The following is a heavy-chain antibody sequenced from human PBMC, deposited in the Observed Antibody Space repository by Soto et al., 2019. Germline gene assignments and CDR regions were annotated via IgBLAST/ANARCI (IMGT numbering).Heavy chain of an antibody. D-gene: IGHD6-19*01. CDR3: AKEVAVAGDLDY. V-gene: IGHV3-30*18. CDR2: ISSDGKTK. J-gene: IGHJ4*01. CDR1: GFRFSSYG. Sequence: GGSLRLSCVASGFRFSSYGIHWVRQAPGKGLEWVGVISSDGKTKYYADSVKGRFTISRDNSKNTLYLQMDSLRPEDTAVYYCAKEVAVAGDLDYWGHGTLVTSPQ.